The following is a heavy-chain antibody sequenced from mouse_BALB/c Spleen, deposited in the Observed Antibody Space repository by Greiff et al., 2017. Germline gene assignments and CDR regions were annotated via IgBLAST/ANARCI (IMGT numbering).Heavy chain of an antibody. J-gene: IGHJ4*01. CDR1: GYSITSDYA. CDR2: ISYSGST. V-gene: IGHV3-2*02. CDR3: AREILYAMDY. Sequence: EVKLVESGPGLVQPSQSLSLTCTVTGYSITSDYAWNWIRQFPGNKLEWMGYISYSGSTSYNPSLKSRISITRDTSKNQFFLQLNSVTTEDTATYYCAREILYAMDYWGQGTSVTVSS.